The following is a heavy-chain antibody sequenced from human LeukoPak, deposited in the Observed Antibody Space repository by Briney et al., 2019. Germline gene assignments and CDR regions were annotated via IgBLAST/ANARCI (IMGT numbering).Heavy chain of an antibody. CDR1: GGSISSSSYY. CDR3: ASSYYYDSSGYSIDY. D-gene: IGHD3-22*01. Sequence: SETLSLTCTVSGGSISSSSYYWSWIRQPPGKGLEWIGEINHSGSTNYNPSLKSRVTISVDTSKNQFSLKLSSVTAADTAVYYCASSYYYDSSGYSIDYWGQGTLVTVSS. V-gene: IGHV4-39*07. CDR2: INHSGST. J-gene: IGHJ4*02.